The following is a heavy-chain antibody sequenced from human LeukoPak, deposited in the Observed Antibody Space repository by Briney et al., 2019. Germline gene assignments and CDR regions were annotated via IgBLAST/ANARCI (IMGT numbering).Heavy chain of an antibody. CDR3: ARTMVRGVTFDY. CDR1: GGSISSGGYY. D-gene: IGHD3-10*01. CDR2: IYYSGST. J-gene: IGHJ4*02. V-gene: IGHV4-31*03. Sequence: PSETLSLTCTVSGGSISSGGYYWSWIRQHPGKGLEWIGYIYYSGSTYYNPSLESRVTISVDTSKNQFSLKLSSVTAADTAVYYCARTMVRGVTFDYWGQGTLVTVSS.